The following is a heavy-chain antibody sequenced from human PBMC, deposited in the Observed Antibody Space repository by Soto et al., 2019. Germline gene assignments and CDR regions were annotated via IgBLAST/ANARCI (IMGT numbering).Heavy chain of an antibody. D-gene: IGHD4-17*01. CDR3: ARGIKYGAYSRWFDP. Sequence: GASVKVSCKTSGFTFSSSAVHWVRQARGHRLQWIGWIDVGSANANYAQMLQERVTISRDMSTSTAYMELSSLRPEDTAVYFCARGIKYGAYSRWFDPWGQGTPVTVSS. CDR2: IDVGSANA. CDR1: GFTFSSSA. V-gene: IGHV1-58*01. J-gene: IGHJ5*02.